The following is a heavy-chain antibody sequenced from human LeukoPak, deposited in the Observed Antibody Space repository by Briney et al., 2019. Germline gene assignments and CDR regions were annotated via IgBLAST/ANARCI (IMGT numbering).Heavy chain of an antibody. V-gene: IGHV3-30*04. CDR1: GFTFNSYA. D-gene: IGHD6-13*01. CDR3: ASADSSLLTRGFLFDY. Sequence: GGSLRLSCAASGFTFNSYAMHWVRQAPGKGLEWVAVISYDGNNKYYADSVKGRFTISRDNSKNSLYLEMNSLRAEDTAVYYCASADSSLLTRGFLFDYWGQGTLVTVSS. J-gene: IGHJ4*02. CDR2: ISYDGNNK.